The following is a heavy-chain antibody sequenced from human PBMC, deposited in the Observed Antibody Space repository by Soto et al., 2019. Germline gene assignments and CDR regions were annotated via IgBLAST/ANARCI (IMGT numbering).Heavy chain of an antibody. J-gene: IGHJ6*02. V-gene: IGHV4-59*01. Sequence: QVQLHETGPGLVKPSETLSLTCTVSGGSISGYYWSWIRQPPGKGLEWIGYMYNTGRTVYNPSFKSRVTISVDTSKNQFSLKLNSVTAADTAVYYCARDLWGYCGTDCYPMDVWGQGTTVTVSS. CDR3: ARDLWGYCGTDCYPMDV. CDR1: GGSISGYY. D-gene: IGHD2-21*02. CDR2: MYNTGRT.